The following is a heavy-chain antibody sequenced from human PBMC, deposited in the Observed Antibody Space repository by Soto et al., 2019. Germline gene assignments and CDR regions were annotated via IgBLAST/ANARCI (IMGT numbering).Heavy chain of an antibody. D-gene: IGHD2-2*01. V-gene: IGHV3-21*01. Sequence: GGSLRLSCAASGFTFSSYSMNWVRQAPGKGLEWVSSISSSSSYIYYADSVKGRFTISRDNAKNSLYLQMNSLRAEDTAVYYCARYQPSDPTFDYWGQGTLVTVSS. CDR3: ARYQPSDPTFDY. CDR1: GFTFSSYS. J-gene: IGHJ4*02. CDR2: ISSSSSYI.